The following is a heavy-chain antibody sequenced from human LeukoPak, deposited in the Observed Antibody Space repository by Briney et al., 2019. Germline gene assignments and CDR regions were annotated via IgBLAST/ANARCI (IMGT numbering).Heavy chain of an antibody. CDR1: GYTFTGXX. D-gene: IGHD6-19*01. CDR3: ATGNYSSGXYPLDY. J-gene: IGHJ4*02. CDR2: XSPNGGGT. V-gene: IGHV1-2*02. Sequence: SCKXSGYTFTGXXXXWVRXAPXQGXEXLGXXSPNGGGTNYAQNFQDRVTMTRDTSISTAYMELSRLRSDDTAVYYCATGNYSSGXYPLDYWGQGTLVTVSS.